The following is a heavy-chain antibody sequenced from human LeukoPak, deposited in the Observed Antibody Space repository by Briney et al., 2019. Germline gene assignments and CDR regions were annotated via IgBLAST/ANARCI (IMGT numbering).Heavy chain of an antibody. CDR1: RFTFSSYG. D-gene: IGHD6-19*01. J-gene: IGHJ4*02. CDR2: ISYDGSNK. CDR3: AKLISSGEFDY. Sequence: GGSLRLSCAASRFTFSSYGMHWVRQAPGKGLEWVAVISYDGSNKYYADSVKGRFTISRDNSKNTLYLQMNSLRAEDTAVYYCAKLISSGEFDYWGQGTLVTVSS. V-gene: IGHV3-30*18.